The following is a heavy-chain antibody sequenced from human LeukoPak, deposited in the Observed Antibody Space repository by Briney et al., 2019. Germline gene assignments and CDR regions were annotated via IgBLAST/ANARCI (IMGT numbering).Heavy chain of an antibody. J-gene: IGHJ4*02. CDR1: GFTFSSYE. Sequence: LRLSCAASGFTFSSYEMNWVRQAPGKGLEWIGEINHSGSTNYNPSLKSRVTISVDTSKNQFSLKLSSVTAADTAVYYCAREIAVAGTSFWDYWGQGTLVTVSS. D-gene: IGHD6-19*01. CDR3: AREIAVAGTSFWDY. CDR2: INHSGST. V-gene: IGHV4-34*01.